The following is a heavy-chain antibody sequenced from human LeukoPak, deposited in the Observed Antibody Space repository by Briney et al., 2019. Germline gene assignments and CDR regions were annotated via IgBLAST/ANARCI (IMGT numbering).Heavy chain of an antibody. V-gene: IGHV3-21*01. D-gene: IGHD5-12*01. Sequence: GGSLRLSCAASGFTFSSYSMNWVRQAPGKGLEWVSSISSSSSYIYYADSVKGRFTISRDNAKNSLYLQMNSLRAEDTAVYYCARDREEVGATIDYWGQGTLVTVSS. CDR1: GFTFSSYS. J-gene: IGHJ4*02. CDR2: ISSSSSYI. CDR3: ARDREEVGATIDY.